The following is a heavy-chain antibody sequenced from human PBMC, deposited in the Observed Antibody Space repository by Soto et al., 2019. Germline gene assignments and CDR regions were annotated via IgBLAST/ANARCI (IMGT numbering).Heavy chain of an antibody. D-gene: IGHD2-15*01. Sequence: QVQLVQSGAEVKKPGASVKVSCKASGYTFTTYYMHWVRQAPGQGLEWMGIINPSGGTTSYAKKFQGRVTMTRDTSTSTVYMELSSLRSEDTAVYYCARVYCSGGSCYGIDYWGQGTMVTV. V-gene: IGHV1-46*01. CDR1: GYTFTTYY. CDR3: ARVYCSGGSCYGIDY. CDR2: INPSGGTT. J-gene: IGHJ4*02.